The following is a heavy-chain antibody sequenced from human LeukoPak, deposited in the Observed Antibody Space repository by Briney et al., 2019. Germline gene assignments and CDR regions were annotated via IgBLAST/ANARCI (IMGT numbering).Heavy chain of an antibody. CDR1: GDSISSYY. J-gene: IGHJ4*02. D-gene: IGHD1-26*01. Sequence: PSETLSLTCTVSGDSISSYYWSWIRQPAEKGLEWIGHIYTNGSTNYYSRDSTDYNPSLKSRLTISLDRSKNQFSLKLSSVTAADTAVYYCAAFLSGTYWYFDYWGQGALVTVSS. CDR2: IYTNGST. V-gene: IGHV4-4*07. CDR3: AAFLSGTYWYFDY.